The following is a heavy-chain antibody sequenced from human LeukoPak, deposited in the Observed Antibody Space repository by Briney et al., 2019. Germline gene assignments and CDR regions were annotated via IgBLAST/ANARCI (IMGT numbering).Heavy chain of an antibody. CDR2: ISAYNGNT. CDR1: GYTFTSYG. CDR3: ARGGGGKWLLSYYYYMDV. Sequence: ASVKVSCKASGYTFTSYGISWVRQAPGQGLEWMGWISAYNGNTNYAQKLQGRVTMTTDTSTSTAYMELRSPRSDDTAVYYCARGGGGKWLLSYYYYMDVWGKGTTVTVSS. V-gene: IGHV1-18*01. D-gene: IGHD3-22*01. J-gene: IGHJ6*03.